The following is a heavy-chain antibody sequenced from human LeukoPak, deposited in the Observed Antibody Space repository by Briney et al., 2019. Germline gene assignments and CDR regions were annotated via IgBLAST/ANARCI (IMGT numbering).Heavy chain of an antibody. V-gene: IGHV3-48*03. Sequence: GGSLRLSCAASGFTFSSYEMNWVRQAPGKGLEWVSYISSSGSTIYYADSVKGRFTISRDNAKNSLYLQMNSLRAEDTAVYYCARDPGGSGSYAFDIWGQGTMVTVSS. CDR1: GFTFSSYE. CDR2: ISSSGSTI. J-gene: IGHJ3*02. CDR3: ARDPGGSGSYAFDI. D-gene: IGHD3-10*01.